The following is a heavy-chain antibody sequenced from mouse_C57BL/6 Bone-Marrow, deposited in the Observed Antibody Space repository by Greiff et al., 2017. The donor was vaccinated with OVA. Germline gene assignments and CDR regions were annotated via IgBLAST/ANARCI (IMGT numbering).Heavy chain of an antibody. Sequence: VKVVESGAELVKPGASVKISCKASGYAFSSYWMNWVKQRPGKGLEWIGQIYPGDGDTNYNGKFKGKATLTAEKYSSTAYMQLSSLTSEDSAVYFCARLRAYYGSSYDWYFDVWGTGTTVTVSS. J-gene: IGHJ1*03. CDR2: IYPGDGDT. V-gene: IGHV1-80*01. CDR3: ARLRAYYGSSYDWYFDV. D-gene: IGHD1-1*01. CDR1: GYAFSSYW.